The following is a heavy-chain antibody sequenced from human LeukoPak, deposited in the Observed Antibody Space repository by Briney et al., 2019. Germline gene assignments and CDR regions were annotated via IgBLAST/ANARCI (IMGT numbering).Heavy chain of an antibody. Sequence: GGSLRLSCTASGSTLGDYAMSWVRQAPGKGLEWVGFIRSKASRGTTEYAASVKGRFTISRDDSKSIAYLQMNSLKTEDAAVYYCTRDLHNYDFWSGYYPTFDYWGQGTLVTVSS. CDR1: GSTLGDYA. V-gene: IGHV3-49*04. CDR2: IRSKASRGTT. J-gene: IGHJ4*02. CDR3: TRDLHNYDFWSGYYPTFDY. D-gene: IGHD3-3*01.